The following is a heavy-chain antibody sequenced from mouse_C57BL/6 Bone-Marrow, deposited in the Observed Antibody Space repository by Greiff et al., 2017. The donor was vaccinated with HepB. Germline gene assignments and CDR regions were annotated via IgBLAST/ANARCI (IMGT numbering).Heavy chain of an antibody. CDR1: GYTFTSYW. J-gene: IGHJ2*01. V-gene: IGHV1-50*01. Sequence: VQLQQPGAELVKPGASVKLSCKASGYTFTSYWMQWVKQRPGQGLEWIGEIDPSDSYTNYNQKFKGKATLTVDTSSRTAYMQLSSLTSEDSAVYYCARVEFDYYGSSYFDYWGQGTTLTVSS. D-gene: IGHD1-1*01. CDR2: IDPSDSYT. CDR3: ARVEFDYYGSSYFDY.